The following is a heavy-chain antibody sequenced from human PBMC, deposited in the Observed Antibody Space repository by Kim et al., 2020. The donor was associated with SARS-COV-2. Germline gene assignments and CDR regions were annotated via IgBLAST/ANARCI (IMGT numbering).Heavy chain of an antibody. J-gene: IGHJ6*01. D-gene: IGHD1-26*01. CDR2: ISYDGSNK. V-gene: IGHV3-33*05. CDR1: GFTFSSYG. Sequence: GGSLRLSCAASGFTFSSYGMHWVRQAPGKGLEWVAVISYDGSNKYYADSVKGRFTISRDNSKNTLYLQMNSLRAEDTAVYYCARDRLIATTSYYYGMDV. CDR3: ARDRLIATTSYYYGMDV.